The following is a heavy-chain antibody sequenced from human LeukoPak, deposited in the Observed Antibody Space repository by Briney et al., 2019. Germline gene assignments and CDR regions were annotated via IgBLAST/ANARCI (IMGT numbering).Heavy chain of an antibody. CDR1: GFTFSSYG. J-gene: IGHJ4*02. CDR2: IRYDGSNK. CDR3: AKGGSSWYRNPSHFDY. V-gene: IGHV3-30*02. Sequence: GGSLRLSCAASGFTFSSYGMHWARQAPGKGLEWVAFIRYDGSNKYYADSVKGRFTISRDNSKNPLYLQMNSVRAEDPGVYYCAKGGSSWYRNPSHFDYWGQGTLVTVSS. D-gene: IGHD6-13*01.